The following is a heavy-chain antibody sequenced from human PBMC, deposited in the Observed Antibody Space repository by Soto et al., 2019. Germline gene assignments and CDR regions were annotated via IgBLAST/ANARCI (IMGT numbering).Heavy chain of an antibody. CDR2: IYHSGST. CDR3: ARELPDPVVPAAGGEYYYYYMDV. V-gene: IGHV4-4*02. Sequence: QVQLQESGPGLVKPSGTLSLTCAVSSGSISSSNWWSWVRQPPGKGLEWIGEIYHSGSTNYNPSLKRRVTISVDKSKNQFSLKLSSVTAADTAVYYCARELPDPVVPAAGGEYYYYYMDVWGKGTTVTVSS. J-gene: IGHJ6*03. CDR1: SGSISSSNW. D-gene: IGHD2-2*01.